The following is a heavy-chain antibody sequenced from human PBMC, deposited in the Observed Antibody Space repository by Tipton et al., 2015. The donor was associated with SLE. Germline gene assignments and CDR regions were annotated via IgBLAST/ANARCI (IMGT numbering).Heavy chain of an antibody. CDR2: IRYDGSNK. Sequence: SLRLSCAASGFTFSSYGMHWVRQAPGKGLEWVAFIRYDGSNKYYADSVKGRFTISRDNSKNTLYLQMNSLRAEDTAVYYCAKGVDWNAGWDYYYYYGMDVWGQGTTVTVSS. D-gene: IGHD1-1*01. CDR1: GFTFSSYG. J-gene: IGHJ6*02. CDR3: AKGVDWNAGWDYYYYYGMDV. V-gene: IGHV3-30*02.